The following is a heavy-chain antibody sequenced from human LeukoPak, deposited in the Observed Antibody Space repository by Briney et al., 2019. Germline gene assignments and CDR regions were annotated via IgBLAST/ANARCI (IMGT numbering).Heavy chain of an antibody. CDR1: GFIFSSYA. Sequence: GGSLRLSCAASGFIFSSYAMSWVRQAPGKGLEWVSSISGSGGSTYYADSVKGRFTISRDNSKNTLYLQMNSLRGEDTAVYYCAKDREGTIADYFDYWGQGTLVTVSS. J-gene: IGHJ4*02. V-gene: IGHV3-23*01. D-gene: IGHD1-7*01. CDR2: ISGSGGST. CDR3: AKDREGTIADYFDY.